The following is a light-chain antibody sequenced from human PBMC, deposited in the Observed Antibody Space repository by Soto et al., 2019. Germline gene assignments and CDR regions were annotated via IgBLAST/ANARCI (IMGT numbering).Light chain of an antibody. V-gene: IGKV3-15*01. CDR3: QQYNNWPPWT. CDR2: GAS. Sequence: EIVMTQSPATLSVSPGERATLSCRASQSVSSNLAWYQHKPGQAXRLLIYGASTRATGIPARFSGSGSGTEFTLPISSLQSEDFAAYYGQQYNNWPPWTFGQGTKVDIK. CDR1: QSVSSN. J-gene: IGKJ1*01.